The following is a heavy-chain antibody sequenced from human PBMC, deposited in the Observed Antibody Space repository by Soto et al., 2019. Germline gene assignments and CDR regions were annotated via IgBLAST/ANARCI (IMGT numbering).Heavy chain of an antibody. J-gene: IGHJ6*02. CDR3: ATFPSITFGGVIVWYYYYGMDV. Sequence: PSETLSLTCTVSGGSISSSSYYWGWIRQPPGKGLEWIGSIYYSGSTYYNPSLKSRVTISVDTSKNQFSLKLSSVTAADTAVYYCATFPSITFGGVIVWYYYYGMDVWGQGTTVTVSS. D-gene: IGHD3-16*02. CDR1: GGSISSSSYY. V-gene: IGHV4-39*01. CDR2: IYYSGST.